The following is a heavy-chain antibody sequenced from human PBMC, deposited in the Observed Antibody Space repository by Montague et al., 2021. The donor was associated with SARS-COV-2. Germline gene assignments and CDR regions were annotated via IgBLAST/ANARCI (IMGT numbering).Heavy chain of an antibody. D-gene: IGHD2/OR15-2a*01. V-gene: IGHV4-59*01. CDR3: ARDLPPSRPRNSV. CDR1: GGSTSSYY. J-gene: IGHJ6*02. CDR2: IYYSGST. Sequence: SETLSLTCTVSGGSTSSYYWSWIRQPPGKGLEWVGYIYYSGSTNYNPSLKSRVTISVDTSKNQFSLRLSSVTAADTAVYYCARDLPPSRPRNSVWGQGTTVTVSS.